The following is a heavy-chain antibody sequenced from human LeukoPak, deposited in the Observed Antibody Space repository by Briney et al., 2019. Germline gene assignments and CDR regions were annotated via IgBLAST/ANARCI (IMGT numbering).Heavy chain of an antibody. CDR1: GGSISSSGYY. V-gene: IGHV4-39*02. D-gene: IGHD3-10*01. Sequence: SETLSLTCTVSGGSISSSGYYWGWIRQPPGKGLEWVGSVYYTGSTFYNPSLRSRVTTSVDTSKNHFSLNLSSVTAADTAVYYCARHRGRYYDSGSYYYFDYWGQGTLVTVSS. CDR2: VYYTGST. CDR3: ARHRGRYYDSGSYYYFDY. J-gene: IGHJ4*02.